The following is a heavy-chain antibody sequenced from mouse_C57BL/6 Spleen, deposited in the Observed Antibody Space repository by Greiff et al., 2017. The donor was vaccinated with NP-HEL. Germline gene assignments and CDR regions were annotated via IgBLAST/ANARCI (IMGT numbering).Heavy chain of an antibody. CDR3: ARWGYDRSYYAMDY. CDR1: GYTFTDYN. CDR2: INPNNGGT. Sequence: EVQLQQSGPELVKPGASVKIPCKASGYTFTDYNMDWVKQSHGKSLEWIGDINPNNGGTIYNQKFKGKATLTVDKSYSTAYMELRSLTSEDTAVYYCARWGYDRSYYAMDYWGQGTSVTVSS. V-gene: IGHV1-18*01. J-gene: IGHJ4*01. D-gene: IGHD2-2*01.